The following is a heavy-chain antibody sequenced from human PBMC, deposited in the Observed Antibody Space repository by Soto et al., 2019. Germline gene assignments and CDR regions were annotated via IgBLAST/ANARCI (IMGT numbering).Heavy chain of an antibody. J-gene: IGHJ4*02. CDR2: ISYDGSNK. CDR1: GFTFSSYG. CDR3: AKSGGGGSYSFDY. Sequence: QVQLVESGGGVVQPGRSLRLSCAASGFTFSSYGMHWVRQAPGKGLEWVAVISYDGSNKYYADSVKGRFTISRDNSKNTLYLQMNSLRAEDTAVYYCAKSGGGGSYSFDYWCQGTLVTVSS. V-gene: IGHV3-30*18. D-gene: IGHD1-26*01.